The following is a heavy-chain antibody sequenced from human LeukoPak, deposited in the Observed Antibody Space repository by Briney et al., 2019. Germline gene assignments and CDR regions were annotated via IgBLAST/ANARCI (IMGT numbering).Heavy chain of an antibody. CDR1: GFTFSSYA. CDR2: ISGSGGST. Sequence: GGSLRLSCAASGFTFSSYAMSWVRQAPGKGLEWVSAISGSGGSTYYADSVKGRFTISRDNSKNTLYLQMNSLRAEDTAVYYCAKNPGAAWGPNWFDPWGQGTLVTVSS. CDR3: AKNPGAAWGPNWFDP. J-gene: IGHJ5*02. D-gene: IGHD3-16*01. V-gene: IGHV3-23*01.